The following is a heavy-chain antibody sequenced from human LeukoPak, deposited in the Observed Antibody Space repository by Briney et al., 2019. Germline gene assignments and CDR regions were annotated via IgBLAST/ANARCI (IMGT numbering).Heavy chain of an antibody. CDR3: ARALTATLDHWTYYYYMDV. V-gene: IGHV3-20*04. CDR2: INWNGGST. J-gene: IGHJ6*03. D-gene: IGHD2-15*01. Sequence: GGSLRLSCAASGFTFDDYGMSWVRQAPGKGLEWVSGINWNGGSTGYADSVKGRFTISRDNAKNSLYLQMNSLRAEGTALYYCARALTATLDHWTYYYYMDVWGKGTTVTVSS. CDR1: GFTFDDYG.